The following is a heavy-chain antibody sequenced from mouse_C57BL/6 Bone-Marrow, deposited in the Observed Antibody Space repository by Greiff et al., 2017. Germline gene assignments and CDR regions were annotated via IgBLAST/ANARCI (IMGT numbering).Heavy chain of an antibody. CDR1: GYSFTGYF. CDR3: ARRGVAFDY. CDR2: INPYNGDT. V-gene: IGHV1-20*01. Sequence: VVEPGDSVKISCKASGYSFTGYFMNWVMQSHGKSLEWIGRINPYNGDTFYNQKFKGKATLTVDKSSSTAHMELRSLTSEDSAVYYCARRGVAFDYWGQGTTLTVSS. D-gene: IGHD1-1*01. J-gene: IGHJ2*01.